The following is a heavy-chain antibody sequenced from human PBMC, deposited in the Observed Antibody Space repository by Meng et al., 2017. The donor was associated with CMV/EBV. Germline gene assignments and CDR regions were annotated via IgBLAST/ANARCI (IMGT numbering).Heavy chain of an antibody. J-gene: IGHJ4*02. Sequence: ESGGGLSKPGGSLRLSCAASGFSFSPTRMSWIRQAPGKGLEWIGSIYYSGSTYYNPSLKSRVTISVDTSKNQFSLKLSSVTAADTAVYYCARVGYYYERGLDYWGQGTLVTVSS. CDR3: ARVGYYYERGLDY. D-gene: IGHD3-22*01. CDR1: GFSFSPTR. CDR2: IYYSGST. V-gene: IGHV4-4*02.